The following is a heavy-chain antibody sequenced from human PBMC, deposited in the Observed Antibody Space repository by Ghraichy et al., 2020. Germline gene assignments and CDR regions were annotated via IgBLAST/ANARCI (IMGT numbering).Heavy chain of an antibody. V-gene: IGHV4-34*01. CDR1: GGSFSGYY. J-gene: IGHJ4*02. CDR2: INHSGST. D-gene: IGHD1-26*01. Sequence: SETLSLTCAVYGGSFSGYYWSWIRQPPGKGLEWIGEINHSGSTNYNPSLKSRVTISVDTSKNQFSLKLSSVTAADTAVYYCARGRWELLSFFDYWGQGTLVTVSS. CDR3: ARGRWELLSFFDY.